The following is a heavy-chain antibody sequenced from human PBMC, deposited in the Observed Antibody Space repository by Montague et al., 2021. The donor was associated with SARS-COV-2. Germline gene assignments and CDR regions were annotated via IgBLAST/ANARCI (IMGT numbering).Heavy chain of an antibody. Sequence: SETLSLTCSVSGGSINNYFWGWIRQSPGKGLEWVGYMHSTGSTAYNPSLKSRVIISVDTSKTHISLKLSSVSAADTALYYCARAVVGAKTATIESWGQGTLVTVSS. CDR3: ARAVVGAKTATIES. CDR1: GGSINNYF. J-gene: IGHJ4*02. V-gene: IGHV4-59*01. D-gene: IGHD2-15*01. CDR2: MHSTGST.